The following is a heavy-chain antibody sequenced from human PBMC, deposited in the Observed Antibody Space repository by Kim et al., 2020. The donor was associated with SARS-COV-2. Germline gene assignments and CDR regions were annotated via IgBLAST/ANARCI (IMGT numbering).Heavy chain of an antibody. CDR1: GFTFSSYA. Sequence: GGSLRLSCSASGFTFSSYAMHWVRQAPGKGLEYVSAISSNGGSTYYADSVKGRFTISRDNSKNTLYLQMSSLRAEDTAVYYCVKDFMVRFLEWSESNHAFDIWGQGTMVTVSS. V-gene: IGHV3-64D*06. CDR2: ISSNGGST. CDR3: VKDFMVRFLEWSESNHAFDI. D-gene: IGHD3-3*01. J-gene: IGHJ3*02.